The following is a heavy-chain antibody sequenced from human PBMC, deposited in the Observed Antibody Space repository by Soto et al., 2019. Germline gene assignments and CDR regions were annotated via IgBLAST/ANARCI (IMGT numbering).Heavy chain of an antibody. Sequence: QVQLVESGGGVVQPGRSLRLSCAASGFTFSAYTMHWVRQPPGKGLEWVAVISYDGNNERYTDPVKGLFTVSRDNSKSTRYLKMNRLKTEETAVYYCARDGYIARSAGVDIWGQGPMVPVS. CDR3: ARDGYIARSAGVDI. CDR2: ISYDGNNE. V-gene: IGHV3-30-3*01. D-gene: IGHD6-13*01. CDR1: GFTFSAYT. J-gene: IGHJ3*02.